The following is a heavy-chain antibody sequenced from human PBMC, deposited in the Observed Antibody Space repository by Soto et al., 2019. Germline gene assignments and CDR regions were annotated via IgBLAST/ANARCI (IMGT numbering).Heavy chain of an antibody. CDR1: GFTFSSYS. V-gene: IGHV3-21*01. CDR3: ARDTTRRTGYDY. CDR2: ISSSSSYI. D-gene: IGHD6-6*01. Sequence: GGSLRLSCAASGFTFSSYSMNWVRQAPGKGLEWVSSISSSSSYIYYADSVKGRFTISRDNAKNPLYLQMNSLRAEDTAVYYCARDTTRRTGYDYWGQGTLVTVS. J-gene: IGHJ4*02.